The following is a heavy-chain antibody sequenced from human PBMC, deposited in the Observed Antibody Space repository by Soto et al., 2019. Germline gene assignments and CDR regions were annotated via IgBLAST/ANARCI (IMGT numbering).Heavy chain of an antibody. Sequence: QVQLVQSGAEVKKPGSSVTVSCKTSGGTFSKDAINWVRQAPGQGLEWMGLLIPVFGSPIYAQKFQGRIRITAYDSTSTAFMDLSSLRSEDTAVYYCTRVLGYTFEPGKTRYYAMDVWGQGTTVSVSS. CDR3: TRVLGYTFEPGKTRYYAMDV. J-gene: IGHJ6*02. CDR1: GGTFSKDA. CDR2: LIPVFGSP. V-gene: IGHV1-69*01. D-gene: IGHD5-18*01.